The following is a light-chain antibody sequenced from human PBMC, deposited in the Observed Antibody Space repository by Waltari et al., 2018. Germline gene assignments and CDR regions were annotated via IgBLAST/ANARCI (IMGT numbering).Light chain of an antibody. Sequence: SYELTQPPSVSVSPGQTARITCGGDNLGSKSVHWYQQKPAQAPVLVIYYDSDRPSGIPERFSGSKSGNTATLTISGVEAGDEADYYCQVWDSSSDHRLFGGGTRLTVL. CDR3: QVWDSSSDHRL. J-gene: IGLJ2*01. CDR1: NLGSKS. V-gene: IGLV3-21*01. CDR2: YDS.